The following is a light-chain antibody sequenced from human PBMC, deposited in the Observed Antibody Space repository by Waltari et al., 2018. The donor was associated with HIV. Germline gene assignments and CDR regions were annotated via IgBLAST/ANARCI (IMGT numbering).Light chain of an antibody. CDR3: QQTFAMPLS. J-gene: IGKJ4*01. CDR2: GSS. Sequence: DVQLTQSTSILSASVGDSVTITCRTSVFVHLYLNWYQQRPGAAPKLLIYGSSILQSGVPSRFSGSGSGTNFVLTISGLRPEDSATYYCQQTFAMPLSFGAGTKVEI. V-gene: IGKV1-39*01. CDR1: VFVHLY.